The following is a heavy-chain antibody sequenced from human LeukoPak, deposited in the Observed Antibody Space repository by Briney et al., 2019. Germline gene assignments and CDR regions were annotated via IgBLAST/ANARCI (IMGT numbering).Heavy chain of an antibody. Sequence: GGSLRLSCAASGFTFSSYAMSWARQAPGKGLEWVSAISGSGGSTYYADSVKGRFTISRDKSKNTLYLQMNSLRAEDTAVYYCAKHSPSYDSSGPGPLYGMDVWGQGTTGTVSS. CDR1: GFTFSSYA. J-gene: IGHJ6*02. CDR3: AKHSPSYDSSGPGPLYGMDV. V-gene: IGHV3-23*01. D-gene: IGHD3-22*01. CDR2: ISGSGGST.